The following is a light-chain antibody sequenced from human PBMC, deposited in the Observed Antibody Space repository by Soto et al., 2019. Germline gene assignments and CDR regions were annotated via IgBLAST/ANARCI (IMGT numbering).Light chain of an antibody. Sequence: EIVLTQSPATLYLSPGERATLSCRASQSVSSYLAWYQQKPGQAPRLLIYDASNRATGIPARFSGSGSGTDFTLTITSLEPKDFAVYYCQQRSNWPSTFGGGTKVEIK. CDR2: DAS. J-gene: IGKJ4*01. V-gene: IGKV3-11*01. CDR3: QQRSNWPST. CDR1: QSVSSY.